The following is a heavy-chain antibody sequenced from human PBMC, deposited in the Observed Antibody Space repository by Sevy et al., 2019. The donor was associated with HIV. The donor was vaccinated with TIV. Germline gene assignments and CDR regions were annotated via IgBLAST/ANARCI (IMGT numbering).Heavy chain of an antibody. CDR2: IKSETDGGAA. D-gene: IGHD4-4*01. Sequence: GESLKISCAASGITFSSAWMSWVRLVPGKGLEWLGRIKSETDGGAADSTAAVKGRFTISRDYSKETLYLQLNSLKTEDTAVYYCTTDLGFYSAKWGQGTLVTVSS. CDR3: TTDLGFYSAK. V-gene: IGHV3-15*01. J-gene: IGHJ4*02. CDR1: GITFSSAW.